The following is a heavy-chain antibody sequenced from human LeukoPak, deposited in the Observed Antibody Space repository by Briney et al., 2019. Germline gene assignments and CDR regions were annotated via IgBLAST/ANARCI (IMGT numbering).Heavy chain of an antibody. CDR1: GGSISYFY. V-gene: IGHV4-34*01. J-gene: IGHJ4*02. CDR3: ARHFRRVNYYGSGSYYNGFDY. CDR2: INHSGST. D-gene: IGHD3-10*01. Sequence: SETLSLTCTVSGGSISYFYWSWIRQPPGKGLEWIGEINHSGSTNYNPSLKSRVTISVDTSKNQFSLKLSSVTAADTAVYYCARHFRRVNYYGSGSYYNGFDYWGQGTLVTVSS.